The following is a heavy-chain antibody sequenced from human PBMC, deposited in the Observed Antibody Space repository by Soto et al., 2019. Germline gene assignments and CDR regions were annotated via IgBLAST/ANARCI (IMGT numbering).Heavy chain of an antibody. D-gene: IGHD2-8*01. CDR3: ARSALVLGVYAATTDWFDP. J-gene: IGHJ5*02. CDR2: IDPNSGGT. CDR1: GYTFTGHY. V-gene: IGHV1-2*02. Sequence: GASVKVSCKASGYTFTGHYIHWVRQAPGQGLEWMGWIDPNSGGTKYAQKLQGRVTMTRDTSMTTAYMELRRLTSDDTAVYYCARSALVLGVYAATTDWFDPWGQGTLVTVSS.